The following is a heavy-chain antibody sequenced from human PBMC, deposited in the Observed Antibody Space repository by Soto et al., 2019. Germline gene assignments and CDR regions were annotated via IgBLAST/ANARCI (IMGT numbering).Heavy chain of an antibody. D-gene: IGHD3-3*01. CDR3: VRRLRSGYYYYYYGMDV. CDR2: IYYSGST. J-gene: IGHJ6*02. CDR1: GGSISSYY. V-gene: IGHV4-59*08. Sequence: SETLSLTCTVSGGSISSYYWSWIRQPPGKGLEWIGYIYYSGSTYYNPSLKSRVTISVDTSKNQFSLKLSSVTAADTAVYYCVRRLRSGYYYYYYGMDVWGQGTTVTVSS.